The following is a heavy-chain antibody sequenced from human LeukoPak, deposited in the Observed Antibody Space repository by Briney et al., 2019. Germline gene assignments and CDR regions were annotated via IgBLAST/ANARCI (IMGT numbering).Heavy chain of an antibody. D-gene: IGHD3-16*01. Sequence: SETLSLTCSVSGGSISSYYWSWIRQPPGKGLEWIGYIYYSGSTKYNPSLKSRVTISVDTSKNQFSLKLNSVTAADTAVYYCARRKGASSHFDYWGQGTLVTVSS. V-gene: IGHV4-59*08. CDR1: GGSISSYY. CDR2: IYYSGST. J-gene: IGHJ4*02. CDR3: ARRKGASSHFDY.